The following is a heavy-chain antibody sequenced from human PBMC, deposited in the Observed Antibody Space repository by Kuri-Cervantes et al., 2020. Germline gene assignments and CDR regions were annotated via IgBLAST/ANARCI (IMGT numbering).Heavy chain of an antibody. D-gene: IGHD6-13*01. CDR3: ARAPYSSSWEPRSWFDP. V-gene: IGHV3-7*01. CDR2: IKQDGSEK. J-gene: IGHJ5*02. CDR1: GLTFSSYW. Sequence: GESLKISCAASGLTFSSYWMSWVRQAPGKGLEWVANIKQDGSEKYYVDSVKGRFTISRDNAKNSLYLQMNSLRAEDTAVYYCARAPYSSSWEPRSWFDPWGQGTLVTVSS.